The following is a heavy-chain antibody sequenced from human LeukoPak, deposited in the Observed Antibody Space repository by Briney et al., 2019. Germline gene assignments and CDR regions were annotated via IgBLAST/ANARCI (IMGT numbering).Heavy chain of an antibody. V-gene: IGHV4-34*01. D-gene: IGHD4-23*01. CDR3: ARGETHTDSTVVKLGGWFDP. J-gene: IGHJ5*02. CDR2: INHSGST. Sequence: PSETLSLTCAVYGGSFSGYYWSWIRQPPGKGLEWIGEINHSGSTNYNPSLKSRVTISVDTSKNQFSLKLSSVTAADTAVYYCARGETHTDSTVVKLGGWFDPWGQGTLVTVSS. CDR1: GGSFSGYY.